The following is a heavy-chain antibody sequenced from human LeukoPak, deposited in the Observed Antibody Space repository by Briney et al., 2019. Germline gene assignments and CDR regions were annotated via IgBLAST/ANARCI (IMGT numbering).Heavy chain of an antibody. CDR2: INGNGGST. CDR3: AKGGVVHAFDM. J-gene: IGHJ3*02. V-gene: IGHV3-23*01. CDR1: GFTFSNYA. D-gene: IGHD2-15*01. Sequence: PGGSLRLSCAASGFTFSNYAMSWVRQAPGKGLEWVSAINGNGGSTYYADSVKGRFTISRDNSKNTLYLQMNRLRAEDTAVYYCAKGGVVHAFDMWGQGTMVTVSP.